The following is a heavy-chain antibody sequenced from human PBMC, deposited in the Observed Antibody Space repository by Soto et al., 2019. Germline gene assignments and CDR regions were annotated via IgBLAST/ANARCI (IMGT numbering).Heavy chain of an antibody. CDR2: IYYSGSN. CDR3: ARGELLRSLQHAFDI. J-gene: IGHJ3*02. V-gene: IGHV4-59*08. D-gene: IGHD1-26*01. CDR1: GGSISSYY. Sequence: QVQLQESGPGLVKPSETLSLTCTVSGGSISSYYWSWIRQPPGKGLEWIGYIYYSGSNNYNPSLKSRVTIAVDTSKNQFSLKLSSVTAADTAVYSCARGELLRSLQHAFDIWGQGTMVTVSS.